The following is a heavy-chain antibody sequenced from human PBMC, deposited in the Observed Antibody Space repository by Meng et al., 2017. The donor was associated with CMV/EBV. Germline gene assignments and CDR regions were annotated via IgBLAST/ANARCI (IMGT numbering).Heavy chain of an antibody. J-gene: IGHJ4*02. Sequence: VMPSGTLTPSCSSSGSYSSCSGSYWGWVRQPQGKGLEWIGRIYYSGRPSHTPSLKTRVSISVDTYKTQFSLEVSSVCAADTAVYHCARYYCDSSGYFDHWRQEALVTVSS. CDR2: IYYSGRP. CDR3: ARYYCDSSGYFDH. D-gene: IGHD3-22*01. V-gene: IGHV4-39*07. CDR1: GSYSSCSGSY.